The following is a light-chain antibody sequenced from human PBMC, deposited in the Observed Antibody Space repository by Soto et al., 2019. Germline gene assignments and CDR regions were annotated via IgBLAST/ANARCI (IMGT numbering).Light chain of an antibody. Sequence: AIRMTQSPSSLSASAGDRVAIACRASQDVGRYLDWYQQKPGQAPKLLIYGASTLQSGVPSRFSGGGSGKDFTLTISSLQSEDFATYYWQHYKKYPWTFGQGTKVEIK. CDR1: QDVGRY. CDR2: GAS. V-gene: IGKV1-8*01. J-gene: IGKJ1*01. CDR3: QHYKKYPWT.